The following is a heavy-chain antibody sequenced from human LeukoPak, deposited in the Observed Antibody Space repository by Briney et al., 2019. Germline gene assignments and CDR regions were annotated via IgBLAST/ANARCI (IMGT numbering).Heavy chain of an antibody. CDR3: AGPPTYDFWSGY. Sequence: PSETLSLTCAVYGGSFSGYYWSWIRQPPGKGLEWIGEINHSGSTNYNPSLKSRVTISVDTSKNQFSLKLSSVTAADTAVYYCAGPPTYDFWSGYWGQGTLVTVSS. CDR2: INHSGST. V-gene: IGHV4-34*01. CDR1: GGSFSGYY. J-gene: IGHJ4*02. D-gene: IGHD3-3*01.